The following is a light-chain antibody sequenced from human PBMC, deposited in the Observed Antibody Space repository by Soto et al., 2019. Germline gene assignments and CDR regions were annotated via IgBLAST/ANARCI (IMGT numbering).Light chain of an antibody. CDR1: LSLLYSDGKTY. Sequence: DVVMTQTPVSLSVTPGQAASISCKSTLSLLYSDGKTYLYWYLQKPGKAPQLLIYEGSRRSSGVPERFSGTASGTDFTLTISRVEADDVGIYYCLQSIYLPLTFGGGTTVEIK. V-gene: IGKV2-29*03. CDR3: LQSIYLPLT. J-gene: IGKJ4*01. CDR2: EGS.